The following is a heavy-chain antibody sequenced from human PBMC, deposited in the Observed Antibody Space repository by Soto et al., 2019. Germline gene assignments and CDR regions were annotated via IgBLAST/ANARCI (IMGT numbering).Heavy chain of an antibody. V-gene: IGHV3-20*04. CDR3: ASSSSSWYNWFDP. Sequence: GGSLRLSCAASGFTFDDYGMSWVRQAPGKGLEWVSGINWNGGSTGYADSAKGRFTISRDNAKNSLYLQMNSLRAEDTALYYCASSSSSWYNWFDPWGQGTLVTVSS. J-gene: IGHJ5*02. CDR2: INWNGGST. CDR1: GFTFDDYG. D-gene: IGHD6-13*01.